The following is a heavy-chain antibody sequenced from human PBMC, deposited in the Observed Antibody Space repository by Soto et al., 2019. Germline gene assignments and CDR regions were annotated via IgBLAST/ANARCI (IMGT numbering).Heavy chain of an antibody. J-gene: IGHJ4*02. CDR1: GGSFSGYY. V-gene: IGHV4-34*01. Sequence: SETLSLTCTVSGGSFSGYYWSWIRQPPGKGLEWIGEINHSGSTNYNPSLKSRVTISVDTSKNQFSLKLSSVTAADTAVYYCARGSHSYGSGSRNNFDYWGQGNLVTVSS. D-gene: IGHD3-10*01. CDR3: ARGSHSYGSGSRNNFDY. CDR2: INHSGST.